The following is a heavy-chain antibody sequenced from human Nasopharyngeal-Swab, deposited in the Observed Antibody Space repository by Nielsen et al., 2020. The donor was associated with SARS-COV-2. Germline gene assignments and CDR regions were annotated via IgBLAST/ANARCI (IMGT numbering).Heavy chain of an antibody. Sequence: GGSLRLSCAASGLTFSSHWMGWVRQAPGKGLEWVANIKYDGNEKNYVDSVKGRFTISRDNAKNSLYLQMNSLRDEDTAVYYCARDPYDYVWGSYRYMGDYWGQGTLVTVSS. D-gene: IGHD3-16*02. V-gene: IGHV3-7*01. CDR1: GLTFSSHW. CDR3: ARDPYDYVWGSYRYMGDY. CDR2: IKYDGNEK. J-gene: IGHJ4*02.